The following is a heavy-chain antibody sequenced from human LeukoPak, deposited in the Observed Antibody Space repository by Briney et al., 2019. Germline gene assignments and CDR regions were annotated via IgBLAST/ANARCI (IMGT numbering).Heavy chain of an antibody. V-gene: IGHV3-23*01. D-gene: IGHD7-27*01. CDR3: AKALRAPNGPTKLGSSPFDY. Sequence: PGGSLRLSCAASGFTFSSSHMNWVRQAPGKGLEWVSAISGSGGSTYYADSVKGRFTISRDNSKNTLYLQMNSLRAEDTAVYYCAKALRAPNGPTKLGSSPFDYWGQGTLVTVSS. CDR2: ISGSGGST. CDR1: GFTFSSSH. J-gene: IGHJ4*02.